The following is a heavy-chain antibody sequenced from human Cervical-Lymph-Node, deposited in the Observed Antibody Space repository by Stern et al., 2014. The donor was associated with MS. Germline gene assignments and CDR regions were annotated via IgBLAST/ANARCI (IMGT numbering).Heavy chain of an antibody. CDR3: GRTPRSYNDDTGNLALWGPDALDI. J-gene: IGHJ3*02. CDR2: IDWDGGK. D-gene: IGHD3-22*01. V-gene: IGHV2-70*15. Sequence: QVTLRESGPALVKPTQTLALTCTFSGFSLDSGGMSVSWIRQSPGKALEWLARIDWDGGKYYSPSLRPRLSISKDTSKNQVVLRMTNMDPVDTATYYCGRTPRSYNDDTGNLALWGPDALDIWGQGTMVTVSA. CDR1: GFSLDSGGMS.